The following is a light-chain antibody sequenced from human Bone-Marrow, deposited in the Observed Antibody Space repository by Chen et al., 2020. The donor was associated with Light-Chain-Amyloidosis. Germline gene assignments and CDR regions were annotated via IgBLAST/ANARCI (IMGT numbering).Light chain of an antibody. Sequence: SYVLTQPSSVSVAPGQTATIACGGNNIGSTSVHWYPQTPGQAPLLVVYDDSDRPSGIPERLSGSNSGNTATLTLSRVEAGDEADYYCQVWDRGSDRPVFGGGTKLPVL. CDR1: NIGSTS. CDR3: QVWDRGSDRPV. V-gene: IGLV3-21*02. CDR2: DDS. J-gene: IGLJ3*02.